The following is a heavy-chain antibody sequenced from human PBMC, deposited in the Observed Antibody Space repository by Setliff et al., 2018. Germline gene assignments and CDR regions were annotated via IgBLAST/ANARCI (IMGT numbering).Heavy chain of an antibody. CDR1: GYTLSRHY. CDR3: GRAGVAAADRKGLLDH. J-gene: IGHJ4*02. V-gene: IGHV1-46*01. D-gene: IGHD6-13*01. Sequence: ASVKVSCKATGYTLSRHYMHWVRQAPGQGLEWMGIINPGGGSASIVXXXQGRVTMTSDTSTSTVYLDLSGLTSEDTAVYYCGRAGVAAADRKGLLDHWGQGTLVTVSS. CDR2: INPGGGSA.